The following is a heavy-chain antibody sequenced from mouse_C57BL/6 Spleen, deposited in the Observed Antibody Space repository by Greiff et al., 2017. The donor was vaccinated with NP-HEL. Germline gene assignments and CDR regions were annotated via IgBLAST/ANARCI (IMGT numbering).Heavy chain of an antibody. CDR1: GFTFSDYY. Sequence: EVHLVESGGGLVQPGGSLKLSCAASGFTFSDYYMYWVRQTPEKRLEWVAYISNGGGSTYYPDTVKGRFTISRDNAKNTLYLQMSRLKSEDTAMYYCARYDYGYAMDYWGQGTSVTVSS. J-gene: IGHJ4*01. D-gene: IGHD2-4*01. CDR2: ISNGGGST. CDR3: ARYDYGYAMDY. V-gene: IGHV5-12*01.